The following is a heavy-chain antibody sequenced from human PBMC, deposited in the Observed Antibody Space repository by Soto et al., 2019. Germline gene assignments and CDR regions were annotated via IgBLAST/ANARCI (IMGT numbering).Heavy chain of an antibody. J-gene: IGHJ4*01. CDR3: AGTTVTLNY. D-gene: IGHD4-17*01. V-gene: IGHV3-30-3*01. CDR1: GFTFSSFA. CDR2: ISSDGTNK. Sequence: QVQLVESGGGVVQPGRSLRLSCVVSGFTFSSFAMHWVRQAPGKGLEWVAIISSDGTNKYYADSVKGRFTISRDNSKNTLYLQMNSLRAEDTALYYCAGTTVTLNYWGHGTLVTVSS.